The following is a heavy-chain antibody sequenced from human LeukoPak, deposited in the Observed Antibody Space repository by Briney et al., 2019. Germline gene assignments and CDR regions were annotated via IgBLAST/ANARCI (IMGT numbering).Heavy chain of an antibody. CDR2: ISYDGSNK. CDR3: AKDREDSGYEVYFDY. D-gene: IGHD5-12*01. Sequence: SCKASGYTFTDYYMHWVRQAPGKGLEWVAVISYDGSNKYYADSVKGRFTISRDNSKNTLYLQMNSLRAEDTAVYYCAKDREDSGYEVYFDYWGQGTLVTVSS. J-gene: IGHJ4*02. V-gene: IGHV3-30*18. CDR1: GYTFTDYY.